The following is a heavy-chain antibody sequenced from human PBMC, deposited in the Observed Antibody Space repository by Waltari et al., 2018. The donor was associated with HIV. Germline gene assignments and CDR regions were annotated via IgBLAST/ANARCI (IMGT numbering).Heavy chain of an antibody. CDR1: GFTFISYE. Sequence: EVQLVESGGGLVQPGGSLRLSCAASGFTFISYEMNWVRRAPGKGLGWVSYISSSGSTIYYADSVKGRFTISRDNAKNSLYLQMNSLRAEDTAVYYCARGGLVWGSYRYTPGDYWGQGTLVTVSS. CDR2: ISSSGSTI. D-gene: IGHD3-16*02. CDR3: ARGGLVWGSYRYTPGDY. J-gene: IGHJ4*02. V-gene: IGHV3-48*03.